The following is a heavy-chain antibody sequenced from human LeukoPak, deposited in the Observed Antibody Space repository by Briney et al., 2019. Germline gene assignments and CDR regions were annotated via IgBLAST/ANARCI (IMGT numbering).Heavy chain of an antibody. CDR3: ARVRKYSSGWYDAFDI. V-gene: IGHV3-11*05. Sequence: KPGGSLRLSCAASGXTFSDYYMSWIRQAPGKGLEWVSYISSSSSYTNYADSVKGRFTISRDNAKNSLYLQMNSLRAEDTAVYYCARVRKYSSGWYDAFDIWGQGTMVTVSS. CDR1: GXTFSDYY. D-gene: IGHD6-19*01. CDR2: ISSSSSYT. J-gene: IGHJ3*02.